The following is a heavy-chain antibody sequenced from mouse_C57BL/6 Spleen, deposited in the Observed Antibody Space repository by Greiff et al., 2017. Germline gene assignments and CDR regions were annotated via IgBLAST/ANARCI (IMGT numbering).Heavy chain of an antibody. CDR3: ERTIATVPFYAMDY. CDR1: GYTFTSYW. V-gene: IGHV1-64*01. Sequence: VQLQQPGAELVKPGASVKLSCKASGYTFTSYWMHWVKQRPGQGLEWIGIIHPNSGSTNYNEKFKSKATLTVDKSSSTAYMQLNRLTSEDSAVXSCERTIATVPFYAMDYWGQGTSVTVSS. J-gene: IGHJ4*01. CDR2: IHPNSGST. D-gene: IGHD1-1*01.